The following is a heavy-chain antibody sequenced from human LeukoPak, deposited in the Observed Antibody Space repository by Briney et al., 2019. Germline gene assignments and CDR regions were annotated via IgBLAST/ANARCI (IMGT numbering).Heavy chain of an antibody. J-gene: IGHJ4*02. CDR3: ARGPLLLSSLYCSSTSCYLHY. CDR1: GFTVSSNY. D-gene: IGHD2-2*01. CDR2: IYSGGST. V-gene: IGHV3-53*01. Sequence: PGGSLRLSCAASGFTVSSNYMSWVRQAPGKGLEWVSVIYSGGSTYYADSVKGRFTISRDNSKNTLYLQMNSLRAEDTAVYYCARGPLLLSSLYCSSTSCYLHYWGQGTLVTVSS.